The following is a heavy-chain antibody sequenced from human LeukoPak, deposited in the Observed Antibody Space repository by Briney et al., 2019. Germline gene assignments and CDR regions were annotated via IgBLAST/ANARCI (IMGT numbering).Heavy chain of an antibody. V-gene: IGHV3-7*01. D-gene: IGHD2/OR15-2a*01. CDR3: ARVASISYFDY. Sequence: GGSLRLSCAASGFTFSSYWMSWVRQAPGKGLEGVANIKQDGSEKYYVDSVKGRFTISRDNAKNSLYLQMNSLRAEDTAVYYCARVASISYFDYWGQGTLVTVSS. CDR1: GFTFSSYW. CDR2: IKQDGSEK. J-gene: IGHJ4*02.